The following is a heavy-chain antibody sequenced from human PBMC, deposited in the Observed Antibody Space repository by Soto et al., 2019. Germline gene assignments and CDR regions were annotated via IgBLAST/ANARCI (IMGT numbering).Heavy chain of an antibody. J-gene: IGHJ3*02. CDR2: IYYSGST. D-gene: IGHD3-22*01. V-gene: IGHV4-39*01. CDR1: GGSISSSSYY. Sequence: SETLSLTCTVSGGSISSSSYYWGWIRQPPGKGLEWIGSIYYSGSTYYNPSLKSRVTISVDTSKNQFSLKLSSVTAADTAVYYCARRFLTYYYDSSGDDAFDIWGQGTMVTVSS. CDR3: ARRFLTYYYDSSGDDAFDI.